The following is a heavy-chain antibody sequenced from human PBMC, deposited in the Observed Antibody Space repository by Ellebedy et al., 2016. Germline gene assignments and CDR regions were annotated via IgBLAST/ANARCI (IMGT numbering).Heavy chain of an antibody. Sequence: ASVKVSCKASRNTFTNYFMHWVRQAPGQGLEWVGKIDPSGGTGHFAQNFQDRVTVTTDTSTSTVYMELSSLTSADAAVYYCARGEKYCTAGGCSEYWGQGTLVTVSS. D-gene: IGHD2-15*01. V-gene: IGHV1-46*01. CDR2: IDPSGGTG. J-gene: IGHJ4*02. CDR1: RNTFTNYF. CDR3: ARGEKYCTAGGCSEY.